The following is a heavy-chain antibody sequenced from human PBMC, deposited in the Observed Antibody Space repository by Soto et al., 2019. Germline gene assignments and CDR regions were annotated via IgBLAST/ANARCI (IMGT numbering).Heavy chain of an antibody. D-gene: IGHD3-3*01. V-gene: IGHV1-2*04. CDR3: ARAPGGGYYSYYYYGMDV. Sequence: ASVKVSCKASGYTFTGYYMHWVRQAPGQGLEWMGWINPNSGGTNYAQKFQGWVTMTRDTSISTAYMELSRLRSDDTAVYYCARAPGGGYYSYYYYGMDVWGQGTTVTVS. CDR1: GYTFTGYY. CDR2: INPNSGGT. J-gene: IGHJ6*02.